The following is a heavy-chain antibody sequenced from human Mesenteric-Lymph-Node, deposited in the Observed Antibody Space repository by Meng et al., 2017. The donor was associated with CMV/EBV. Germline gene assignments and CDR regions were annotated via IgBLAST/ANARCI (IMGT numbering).Heavy chain of an antibody. CDR2: IHGDDDE. CDR3: AHRTSSSDWSFDY. Sequence: FSGFAFTTSEVAVGWIRQPRGKALEWLALIHGDDDERFSPALKSRRTITKDNSKNQVVLTMTNMDPVDTATYYCAHRTSSSDWSFDYWGQGTLVTVSS. J-gene: IGHJ4*02. CDR1: GFAFTTSEVA. D-gene: IGHD6-19*01. V-gene: IGHV2-5*02.